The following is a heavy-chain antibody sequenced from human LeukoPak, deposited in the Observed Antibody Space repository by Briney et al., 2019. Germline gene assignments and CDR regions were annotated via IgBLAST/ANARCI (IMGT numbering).Heavy chain of an antibody. Sequence: GGSLRLSCAASGFTFSSYGMHWVRQAPGKGLEWVAFIQHDGSNKYYADSVKGRFTISRDNSKNTLYLQMNSLRAEDTAVYYCAKDLSCDSGTGHHDYWGQGTLVTVSS. CDR3: AKDLSCDSGTGHHDY. J-gene: IGHJ4*02. D-gene: IGHD1-26*01. CDR1: GFTFSSYG. CDR2: IQHDGSNK. V-gene: IGHV3-30*02.